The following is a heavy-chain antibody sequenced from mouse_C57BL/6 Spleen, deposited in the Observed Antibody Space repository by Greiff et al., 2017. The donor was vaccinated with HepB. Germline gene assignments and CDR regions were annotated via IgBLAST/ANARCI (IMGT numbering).Heavy chain of an antibody. V-gene: IGHV1-74*01. CDR1: GYTFTSYW. J-gene: IGHJ3*01. CDR2: IHPSDSDT. D-gene: IGHD3-2*02. Sequence: QVQLQQPGAELVKPGASVKVSCKASGYTFTSYWMHWVKQRPGQGLEWIGRIHPSDSDTNYNQKFKGKATFTVDKSSSKAYMQLSSLTTEDSAVYYCATAQATPFAYWGQGTLVTVSA. CDR3: ATAQATPFAY.